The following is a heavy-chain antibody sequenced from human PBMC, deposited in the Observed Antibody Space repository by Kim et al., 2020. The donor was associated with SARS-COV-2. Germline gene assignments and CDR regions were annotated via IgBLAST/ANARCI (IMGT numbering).Heavy chain of an antibody. Sequence: GGSLRLSCAASGFTFSSYWMSWVRQAPGKGLEWVANIKQDGSEKYYVDSVKGRFTISRDNAKNSLYLQMNILRAEDTAVYYCARAHYYDSSGYYFWGQGTLGTVSS. J-gene: IGHJ4*02. D-gene: IGHD3-22*01. CDR2: IKQDGSEK. CDR3: ARAHYYDSSGYYF. CDR1: GFTFSSYW. V-gene: IGHV3-7*03.